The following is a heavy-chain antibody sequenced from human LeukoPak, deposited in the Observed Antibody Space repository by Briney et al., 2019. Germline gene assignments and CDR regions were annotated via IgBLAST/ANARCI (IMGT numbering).Heavy chain of an antibody. J-gene: IGHJ4*02. CDR2: IKQDGSEK. Sequence: GGSLRLSCAASGFTFSSYWMGWVRQAPGKGLEWVANIKQDGSEKYYVDSVKGRFTISRDNAKNSLYLQMNSLRAEDTAVYYCARAYSSSSLEFDYWGQGTLVTVSS. CDR1: GFTFSSYW. D-gene: IGHD6-6*01. V-gene: IGHV3-7*01. CDR3: ARAYSSSSLEFDY.